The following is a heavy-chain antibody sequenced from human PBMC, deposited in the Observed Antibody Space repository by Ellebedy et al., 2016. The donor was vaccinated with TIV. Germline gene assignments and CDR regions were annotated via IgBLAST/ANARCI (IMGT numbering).Heavy chain of an antibody. Sequence: GESLKISCAAFGFTFSNAWMNWVRQAPGKGLEWVGRIKSKTDGGTTDYAAPVKGRFTISRDDSKNTLYLQMNSLKTEDTAVYYCTTDQGADDYGEHGALGDAFDIWGQGTMVTVSS. J-gene: IGHJ3*02. CDR3: TTDQGADDYGEHGALGDAFDI. CDR2: IKSKTDGGTT. V-gene: IGHV3-15*07. CDR1: GFTFSNAW. D-gene: IGHD4-17*01.